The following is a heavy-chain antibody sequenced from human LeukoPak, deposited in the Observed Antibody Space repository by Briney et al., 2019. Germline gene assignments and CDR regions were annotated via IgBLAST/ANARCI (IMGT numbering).Heavy chain of an antibody. D-gene: IGHD3-10*01. CDR1: GYSISGGYY. CDR2: LHHSGPA. J-gene: IGHJ5*02. Sequence: SETLSLTCTVSGYSISGGYYWGWIRQSPGKGLEWIGSLHHSGPAYYHPSLKSRVTISLDTSKNQFSLRLNSVTAADTAVYYCARNMVRGVTPSWFDPWGQGTLVTVSS. CDR3: ARNMVRGVTPSWFDP. V-gene: IGHV4-38-2*02.